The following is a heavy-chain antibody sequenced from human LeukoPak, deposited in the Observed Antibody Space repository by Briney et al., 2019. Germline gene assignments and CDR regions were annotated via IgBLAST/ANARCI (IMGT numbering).Heavy chain of an antibody. Sequence: SETLSLTCTVSGGSISSSSYYWGWIRQPPGKGLEWIGSIYYSGSTYYNPSLQSRVTISVDTSKNQFSLKLNSVTAADTAVYYCARLGSSCWYWAYWGQGTLVTVSS. D-gene: IGHD6-19*01. CDR3: ARLGSSCWYWAY. J-gene: IGHJ4*02. CDR1: GGSISSSSYY. CDR2: IYYSGST. V-gene: IGHV4-39*01.